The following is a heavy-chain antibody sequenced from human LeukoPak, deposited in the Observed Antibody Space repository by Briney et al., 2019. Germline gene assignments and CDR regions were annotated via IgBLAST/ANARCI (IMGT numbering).Heavy chain of an antibody. Sequence: GASVKVSCKASGYTFTGYYMHWVRQAPGQGLEWMGWINPNSGGTNYAQKFQGRVTMTRDTSISTAYMELSRLRSDDTAVYYCARDLLNSSSWYGKPGDWFDPWSQGTLVTVSS. J-gene: IGHJ5*02. CDR1: GYTFTGYY. D-gene: IGHD6-13*01. CDR3: ARDLLNSSSWYGKPGDWFDP. V-gene: IGHV1-2*02. CDR2: INPNSGGT.